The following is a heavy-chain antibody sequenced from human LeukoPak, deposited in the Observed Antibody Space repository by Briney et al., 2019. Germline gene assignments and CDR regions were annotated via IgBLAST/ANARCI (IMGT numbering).Heavy chain of an antibody. Sequence: GGSLRLSCAASGFTFSSYAMHWVRQAPGKGLEWVAVISYDGSNKYYADSVKGRFTISRDDSKNTLYLQMNSLRAEDTAVYYCARGGPSSYGEEEIGYYYYGMDVWGQGTTVTVSS. CDR2: ISYDGSNK. D-gene: IGHD4-17*01. CDR3: ARGGPSSYGEEEIGYYYYGMDV. J-gene: IGHJ6*02. V-gene: IGHV3-30-3*01. CDR1: GFTFSSYA.